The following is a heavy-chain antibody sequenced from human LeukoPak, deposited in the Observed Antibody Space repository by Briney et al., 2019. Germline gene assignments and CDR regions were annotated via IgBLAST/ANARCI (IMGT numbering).Heavy chain of an antibody. CDR2: IYSGGST. J-gene: IGHJ4*02. V-gene: IGHV3-66*01. CDR1: GFTVSSKY. CDR3: ARESSGWLQLFDY. Sequence: GGSLRLSCAASGFTVSSKYMSWVRQAPGKGLEWVSVIYSGGSTYDADSVKGRFTISRDNSKNTVYLQMNSLRAEDTAVYYCARESSGWLQLFDYWGQGTLVT. D-gene: IGHD5-24*01.